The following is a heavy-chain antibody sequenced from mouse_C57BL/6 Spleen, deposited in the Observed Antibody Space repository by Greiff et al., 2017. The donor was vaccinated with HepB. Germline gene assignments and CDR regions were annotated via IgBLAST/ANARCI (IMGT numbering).Heavy chain of an antibody. D-gene: IGHD1-1*01. CDR3: ARGGYYYGSSPYYYAMDY. V-gene: IGHV5-6*01. CDR1: GFTFSSYG. Sequence: EVQGVESGGDLVKPGGSLKLSCAASGFTFSSYGMSWVRQTPDKRLEWVATISSGGSYTYYPDSVKGRFTISRDNAKNTLYLQMSSLKSEDTAMYYCARGGYYYGSSPYYYAMDYWGQGTSVTVSS. J-gene: IGHJ4*01. CDR2: ISSGGSYT.